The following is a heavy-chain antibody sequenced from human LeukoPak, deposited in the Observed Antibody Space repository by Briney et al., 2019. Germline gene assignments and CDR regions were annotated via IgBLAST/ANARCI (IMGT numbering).Heavy chain of an antibody. CDR3: ASTYSSSSPSYY. D-gene: IGHD6-6*01. CDR2: IYYSGST. V-gene: IGHV4-61*01. CDR1: GGSVSSGSYY. J-gene: IGHJ4*02. Sequence: SETLSLTCTVSGGSVSSGSYYWSWIRQPPGKGLEWIGYIYYSGSTNYNPSLKSRVTISVDTSKNQFSLKLSSVTAADTAVYYCASTYSSSSPSYYWGQGTLVTVSS.